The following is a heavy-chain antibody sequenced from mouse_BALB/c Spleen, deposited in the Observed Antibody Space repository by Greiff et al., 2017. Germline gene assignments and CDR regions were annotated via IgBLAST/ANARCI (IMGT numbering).Heavy chain of an antibody. V-gene: IGHV3-2*02. CDR3: AYCRDDDWDFDV. J-gene: IGHJ1*01. CDR1: GYSITSDYA. Sequence: VQLKESGPGLVKPSQSLSLTCTVTGYSITSDYAWNWIRQFPGNKLEWMGYISYSGSTSYNPSLKSRISITRDTSKNQFFLQLNSVTTEDTATYCCAYCRDDDWDFDVWGAGTTVTVSS. CDR2: ISYSGST. D-gene: IGHD2-14*01.